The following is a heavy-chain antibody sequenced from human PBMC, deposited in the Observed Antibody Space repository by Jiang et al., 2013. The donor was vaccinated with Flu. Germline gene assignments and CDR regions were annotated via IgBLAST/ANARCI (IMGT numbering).Heavy chain of an antibody. CDR2: INHSGGT. D-gene: IGHD2/OR15-2a*01. CDR1: GGSFSGYY. J-gene: IGHJ4*02. V-gene: IGHV4-34*01. Sequence: LLKPSETLSLTCAVSGGSFSGYYWNWIRQPPGKGLEWIGEINHSGGTHYNPSLKSRVTISVDTSKRQISLKVRSVTAADTAVYYCATAWTFYTYYAFDYWGQGTLVTVSS. CDR3: ATAWTFYTYYAFDY.